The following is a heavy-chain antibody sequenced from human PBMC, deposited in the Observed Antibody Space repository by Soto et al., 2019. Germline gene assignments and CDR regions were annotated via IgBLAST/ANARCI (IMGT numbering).Heavy chain of an antibody. V-gene: IGHV4-30-4*01. CDR2: IYYSGST. CDR1: GGSISSGDYY. Sequence: SETLSLTCTVSGGSISSGDYYWSWIRQPPGKGLEWIGYIYYSGSTYCNPSLKSRVTISVDTSKNQFSLKLSSVTAADTAVYYCASHDYAHYGIDVWGQGTTVTVSS. CDR3: ASHDYAHYGIDV. D-gene: IGHD4-17*01. J-gene: IGHJ6*02.